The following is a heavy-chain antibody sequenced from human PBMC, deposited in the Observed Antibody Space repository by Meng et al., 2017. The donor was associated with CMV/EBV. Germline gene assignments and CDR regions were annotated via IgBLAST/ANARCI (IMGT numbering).Heavy chain of an antibody. CDR2: IYYSGST. V-gene: IGHV4-39*01. D-gene: IGHD3-3*01. J-gene: IGHJ5*02. CDR3: ARLDDFWSGSTRYWFVP. Sequence: GSLRLSCTVSGGSISSSSYYWGWIRQPPGKGLEWIGSIYYSGSTYYNPSLKSRVTISVDTSKNQFSLKLSSVTAADTAVYYCARLDDFWSGSTRYWFVPWGQGTLVTVSS. CDR1: GGSISSSSYY.